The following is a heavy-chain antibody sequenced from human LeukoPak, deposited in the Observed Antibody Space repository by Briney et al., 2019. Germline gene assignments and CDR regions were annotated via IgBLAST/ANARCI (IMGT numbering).Heavy chain of an antibody. J-gene: IGHJ5*02. V-gene: IGHV4-34*01. CDR1: GGSFSGYY. D-gene: IGHD6-6*01. CDR3: ARGYSSIAARESRWFDP. Sequence: SETLSLTCAVYGGSFSGYYWSWIRQPPGKGLEWIGEINHSGSTNHNPSLKSRVTISVDTSKNQFSLKLSSVTAADTAVYYCARGYSSIAARESRWFDPWGQGTLVTVSS. CDR2: INHSGST.